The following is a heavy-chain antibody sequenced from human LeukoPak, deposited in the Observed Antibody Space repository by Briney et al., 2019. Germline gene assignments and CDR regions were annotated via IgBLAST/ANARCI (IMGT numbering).Heavy chain of an antibody. CDR3: ARKVRYSSFFYYFDY. CDR2: IYYSGST. J-gene: IGHJ4*02. Sequence: SETLSLTCTVSGGSISSGGYYWRWIRQHPGKGLEWIGYIYYSGSTYYNPSLKSRVTISVDTSKNQFSLKLSSVTAADTAVYYCARKVRYSSFFYYFDYWGQGTLVTVSS. CDR1: GGSISSGGYY. D-gene: IGHD5-18*01. V-gene: IGHV4-31*03.